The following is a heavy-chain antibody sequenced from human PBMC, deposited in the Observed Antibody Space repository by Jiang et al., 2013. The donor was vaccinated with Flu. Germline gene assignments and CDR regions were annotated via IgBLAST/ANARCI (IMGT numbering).Heavy chain of an antibody. D-gene: IGHD5-24*01. Sequence: WLRQVPGKGLMWVSRISNDATFIEYEDSVKGRFTISRDNAKDTVYLQMNGLRVEDTAVYYCARDFNPGGDSYNYFDYWGQGALVTVSS. V-gene: IGHV3-74*01. CDR3: ARDFNPGGDSYNYFDY. J-gene: IGHJ4*02. CDR2: ISNDATFI.